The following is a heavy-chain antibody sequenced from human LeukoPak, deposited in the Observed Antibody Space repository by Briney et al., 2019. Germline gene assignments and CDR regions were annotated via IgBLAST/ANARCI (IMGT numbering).Heavy chain of an antibody. V-gene: IGHV1-8*01. J-gene: IGHJ4*02. CDR3: ASSIVATISVGFDY. D-gene: IGHD5-12*01. CDR2: MNPNSGST. Sequence: ASVKVSCKASGYTFTSYDINWVRQATGQGLEWMGWMNPNSGSTGYAQKFQGRVTMTRNTSISTAYMELSSLRSEDTAVYYCASSIVATISVGFDYWGQGTLVTVSS. CDR1: GYTFTSYD.